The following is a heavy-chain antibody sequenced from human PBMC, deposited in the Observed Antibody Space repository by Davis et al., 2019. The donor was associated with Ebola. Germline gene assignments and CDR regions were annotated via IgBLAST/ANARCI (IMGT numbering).Heavy chain of an antibody. CDR1: GYTFTGYY. CDR3: ARDPDTLRYMDV. J-gene: IGHJ6*03. CDR2: INPNSGGT. V-gene: IGHV1-2*02. Sequence: ASVKVSCKASGYTFTGYYMHWVRQAPGQGLEWMGWINPNSGGTNYAQKFQGRVTMTRDTSISTAYMELSRLRSDDTAVYYCARDPDTLRYMDVWGKGTTVTVSS.